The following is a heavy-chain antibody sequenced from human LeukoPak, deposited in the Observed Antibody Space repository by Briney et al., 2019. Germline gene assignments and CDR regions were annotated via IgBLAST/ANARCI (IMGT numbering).Heavy chain of an antibody. V-gene: IGHV4-39*07. CDR3: ARDRAYGDDGEDWFDP. D-gene: IGHD4-17*01. J-gene: IGHJ5*02. Sequence: SETLSLTCTVSSGSISTSNYYWGWVRQPPGKALEWIGNIFYSGSTNYNPSLKSRVTISVDTSKNQFSLKLSSVTAADTAVYYCARDRAYGDDGEDWFDPWGQGTLVTVSS. CDR2: IFYSGST. CDR1: SGSISTSNYY.